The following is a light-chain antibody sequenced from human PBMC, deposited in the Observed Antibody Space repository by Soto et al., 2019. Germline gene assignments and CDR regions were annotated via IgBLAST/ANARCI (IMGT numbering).Light chain of an antibody. CDR1: QGIRND. CDR3: LQDYNYPLT. V-gene: IGKV1-6*01. Sequence: AIQMTQSPSSLSASVGDRVTITCRASQGIRNDLGWYQQKPGKAPKLLVYGASSLQSGVPSRFSGSGSGTDFTLTISSLQPEDFATYYCLQDYNYPLTFGQGTKVEVK. CDR2: GAS. J-gene: IGKJ1*01.